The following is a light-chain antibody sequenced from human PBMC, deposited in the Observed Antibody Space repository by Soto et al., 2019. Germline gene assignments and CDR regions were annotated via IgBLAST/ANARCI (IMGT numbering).Light chain of an antibody. Sequence: DIQMTQSPSSLSASVGDRVTITCRASQSINQYLHWFQHKPGKAPKLLIYGASTLQGGVPSRFSGSGSGTDFTLTISSLHPEDFATYFCQQSYNTPRTFGQGTRVETK. CDR3: QQSYNTPRT. CDR2: GAS. V-gene: IGKV1-39*01. CDR1: QSINQY. J-gene: IGKJ1*01.